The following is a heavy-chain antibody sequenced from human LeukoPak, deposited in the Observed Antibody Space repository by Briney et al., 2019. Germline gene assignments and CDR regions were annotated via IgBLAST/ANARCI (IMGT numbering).Heavy chain of an antibody. J-gene: IGHJ6*02. CDR1: GFTFSSYG. V-gene: IGHV3-33*01. CDR2: IWYDGSNK. Sequence: GGSLRLSCAASGFTFSSYGMHWVRQAPGKGLEWVAVIWYDGSNKYYADSVKGRFTISRDNSKNTLYLQMNSLRAEDTAVYYCAREIWGTYYYYYGMDVWGQGTTVTVSS. CDR3: AREIWGTYYYYYGMDV. D-gene: IGHD7-27*01.